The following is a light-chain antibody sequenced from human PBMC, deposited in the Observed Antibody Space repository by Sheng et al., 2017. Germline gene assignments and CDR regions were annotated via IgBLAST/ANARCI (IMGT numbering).Light chain of an antibody. Sequence: QSVLTQPPSASGTPGQTVTISCSGSSTNIEKNXLYWYQQFPGRAPKVLIYRNDQRPSGVPGRFSASKSGTSASLIVSGLRSEDEAEYYCATWDDSLSGRVFGGGTKLTVL. CDR1: STNIEKNX. CDR3: ATWDDSLSGRV. CDR2: RND. J-gene: IGLJ3*02. V-gene: IGLV1-47*01.